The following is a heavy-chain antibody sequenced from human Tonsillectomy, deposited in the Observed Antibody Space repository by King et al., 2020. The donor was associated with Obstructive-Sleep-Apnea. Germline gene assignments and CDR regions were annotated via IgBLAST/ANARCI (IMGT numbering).Heavy chain of an antibody. Sequence: QLQESGPGLVKPSQTLSLTCTVSGGSITNDDYYWNWIRQPPGKGLEWIGYIYDSGSTFVNPSLKSRVNMSIDTSKNQFSLRLSSVTAADTAVYYCAAEDMTTVTLDYWGQGTLVTVSS. CDR2: IYDSGST. CDR3: AAEDMTTVTLDY. D-gene: IGHD4-17*01. J-gene: IGHJ4*02. V-gene: IGHV4-30-4*01. CDR1: GGSITNDDYY.